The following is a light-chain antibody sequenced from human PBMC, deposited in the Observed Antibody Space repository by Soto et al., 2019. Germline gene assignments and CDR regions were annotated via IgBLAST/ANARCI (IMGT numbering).Light chain of an antibody. J-gene: IGKJ5*01. Sequence: EIVLTQSPGTLSLSPGERATLSCRASQSVTNTYLAWYQQIPGQPPRLLIYGASRRATGISDRFTGSGSRTEFTLTISRLEPEDFAVYYCQQYGSSAITFGQGTRLEIK. V-gene: IGKV3-20*01. CDR2: GAS. CDR3: QQYGSSAIT. CDR1: QSVTNTY.